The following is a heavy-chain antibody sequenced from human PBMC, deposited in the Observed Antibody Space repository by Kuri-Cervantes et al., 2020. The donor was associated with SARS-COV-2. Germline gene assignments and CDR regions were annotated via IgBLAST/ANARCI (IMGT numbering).Heavy chain of an antibody. Sequence: SETLSLTCAVYGGSFSGYYWSWIRQPPGKGLEWIGEINHSGSTNHNPSLKSRVTISVDTSKNQFSLKLSSVTAADTAVYYCASQGKYYYDSSGYPAVYWYFDLWGRGTLVTVSS. CDR1: GGSFSGYY. D-gene: IGHD3-22*01. CDR2: INHSGST. J-gene: IGHJ2*01. V-gene: IGHV4-34*01. CDR3: ASQGKYYYDSSGYPAVYWYFDL.